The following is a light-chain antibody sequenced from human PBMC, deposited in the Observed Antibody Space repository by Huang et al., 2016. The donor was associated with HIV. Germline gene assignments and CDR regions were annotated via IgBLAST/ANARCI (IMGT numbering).Light chain of an antibody. CDR1: QSISSY. J-gene: IGKJ4*01. CDR2: DAS. V-gene: IGKV3-11*01. Sequence: EIVLTQAPATLSLSPGERATLSCRASQSISSYLALYQQKPGQAPRLLIYDASNRATGIPARFSGSGSGTDFTLTISSLEPEDFAVYYCQHRSSWPLTFGGGTKVEIK. CDR3: QHRSSWPLT.